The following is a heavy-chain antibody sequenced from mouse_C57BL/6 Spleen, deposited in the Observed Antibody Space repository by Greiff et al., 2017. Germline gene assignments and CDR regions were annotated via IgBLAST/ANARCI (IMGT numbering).Heavy chain of an antibody. D-gene: IGHD1-1*01. CDR3: SSSRTTLVPY. CDR2: IYPGDGGT. V-gene: IGHV1-80*01. CDR1: GYAFSSYR. J-gene: IGHJ2*01. Sequence: VQLQQSGAELVKPGASVKISCKASGYAFSSYRMNWVKQRPGKGLEWIGQIYPGDGGTNYNGKFKGKATLTADKSSSPAYMQLSSLTSEDSAVYFCSSSRTTLVPYWGTGTTLTVSS.